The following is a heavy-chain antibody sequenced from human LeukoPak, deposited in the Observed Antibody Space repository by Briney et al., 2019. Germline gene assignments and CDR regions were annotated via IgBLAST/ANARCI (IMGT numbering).Heavy chain of an antibody. CDR1: GFTVSSNY. CDR2: ISGSGGST. CDR3: AKDGPRDGYRSGY. Sequence: PGGSLRLPCAASGFTVSSNYMSWVRQAQGKGLEWVSAISGSGGSTYYADSVKGRFTISRDNSKNTLYLQMNSLRAEDTAVYYCAKDGPRDGYRSGYWGQGTLVTVSS. J-gene: IGHJ4*02. V-gene: IGHV3-23*01. D-gene: IGHD5-12*01.